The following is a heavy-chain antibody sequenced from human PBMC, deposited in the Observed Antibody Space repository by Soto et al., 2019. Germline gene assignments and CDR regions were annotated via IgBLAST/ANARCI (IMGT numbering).Heavy chain of an antibody. V-gene: IGHV4-59*01. CDR1: GGSISSYY. J-gene: IGHJ4*02. CDR3: AKWGAAAGTT. D-gene: IGHD6-25*01. CDR2: VFYTGIP. Sequence: QVHLQESGPGLVKPAETLSLTCRVSGGSISSYYWSWLRQPTGKGLEWIGYVFYTGIPKYNPSFKRRATISGDTSRSQFSLYLMSVTAADTAVYYCAKWGAAAGTTWGQGIRVNVSS.